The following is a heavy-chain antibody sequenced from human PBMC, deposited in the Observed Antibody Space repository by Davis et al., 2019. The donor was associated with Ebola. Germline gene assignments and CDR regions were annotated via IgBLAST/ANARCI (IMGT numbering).Heavy chain of an antibody. Sequence: GESLKIPCAASGFTFSSYGMHWVRQAPGKGLEWVAVIWYDGSNKYYADSVKGRFTISRDNSKNTLYLQMNSLRAEDTAVYYCARGGWQWLVPYFDYWGQGTLVTVSS. CDR3: ARGGWQWLVPYFDY. CDR2: IWYDGSNK. J-gene: IGHJ4*02. D-gene: IGHD6-19*01. V-gene: IGHV3-33*01. CDR1: GFTFSSYG.